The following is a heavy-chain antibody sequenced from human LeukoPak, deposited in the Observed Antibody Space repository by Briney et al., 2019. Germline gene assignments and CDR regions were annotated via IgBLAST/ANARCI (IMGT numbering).Heavy chain of an antibody. CDR1: GYTFTGYY. J-gene: IGHJ4*02. V-gene: IGHV1-2*02. D-gene: IGHD1-26*01. Sequence: SVKVSCKASGYTFTGYYMHWVRQAPGQGLEWMGWINPNSGGTNYAQKFQGRVTMTRDTSISTAYMELSRLRSDDTAVYYCARDRDSGSYYDFDYWGQGTLVSVSS. CDR2: INPNSGGT. CDR3: ARDRDSGSYYDFDY.